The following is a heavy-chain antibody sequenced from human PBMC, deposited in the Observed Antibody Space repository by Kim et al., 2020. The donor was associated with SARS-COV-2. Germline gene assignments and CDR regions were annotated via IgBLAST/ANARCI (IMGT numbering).Heavy chain of an antibody. V-gene: IGHV3-74*01. Sequence: GYADRVMGRFTVSRVNAKNTLYLQLSTLSAEDTAVNYCATGNSWSFDYWGTGTLVTVSS. J-gene: IGHJ4*02. CDR3: ATGNSWSFDY. D-gene: IGHD6-13*01.